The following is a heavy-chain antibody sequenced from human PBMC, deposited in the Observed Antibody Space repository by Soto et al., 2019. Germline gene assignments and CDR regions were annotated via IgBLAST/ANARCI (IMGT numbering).Heavy chain of an antibody. J-gene: IGHJ2*01. CDR2: ISSSSSYI. CDR3: ASGMTTKGYFDL. V-gene: IGHV3-21*01. D-gene: IGHD4-17*01. CDR1: GFTFSSYS. Sequence: EVQLVESGGGLVKPGGSLRLSCAASGFTFSSYSMNWVRQAPGKGLEWVSSISSSSSYIYYADSVKGRFTISRDNAKNSLYLQMNSLRAEDTAVYYCASGMTTKGYFDLWGRGTLVTVSS.